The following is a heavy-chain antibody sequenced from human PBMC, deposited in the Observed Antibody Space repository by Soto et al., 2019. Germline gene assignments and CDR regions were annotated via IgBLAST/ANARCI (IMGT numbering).Heavy chain of an antibody. D-gene: IGHD6-6*01. Sequence: QVQLQQWGAGLLKPSETLSPTCAVYCGSFSGYYWSWIRQPPGKGLEWIGEINHSGSTNYNPSLTSPVIXSVDTSKNQFSLKLSSVTAADTAVYYCARTSRFDCWGQGTLVTVSS. CDR2: INHSGST. V-gene: IGHV4-34*01. J-gene: IGHJ4*02. CDR1: CGSFSGYY. CDR3: ARTSRFDC.